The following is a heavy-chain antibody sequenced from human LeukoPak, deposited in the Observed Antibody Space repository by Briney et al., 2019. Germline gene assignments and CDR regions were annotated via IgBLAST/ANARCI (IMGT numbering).Heavy chain of an antibody. CDR3: AAMIGYFDY. J-gene: IGHJ4*02. Sequence: SETLSLTCTVSGGSINSGNYYWTWIRQPARKRLEYIGRIYTSGAISYSPSLKSRVIISADTSKNQLSLNLNSVTAADTAVYYCAAMIGYFDYWGQGILVTVSS. V-gene: IGHV4-61*02. CDR2: IYTSGAI. CDR1: GGSINSGNYY. D-gene: IGHD3-22*01.